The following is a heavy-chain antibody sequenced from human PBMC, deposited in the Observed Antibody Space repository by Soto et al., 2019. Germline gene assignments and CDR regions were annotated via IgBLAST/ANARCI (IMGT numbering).Heavy chain of an antibody. V-gene: IGHV4-4*02. CDR2: IYHSGST. CDR1: GGSISSSNW. CDR3: ARESEGGGSYYDSSGYSHNGFDP. J-gene: IGHJ5*02. D-gene: IGHD3-22*01. Sequence: PSETLSLTCAVSGGSISSSNWWSWVRQPPGKGLEWIGEIYHSGSTNYNPSLKSRVTISVDKSKNQFSLKLSSVTAADTAVYYCARESEGGGSYYDSSGYSHNGFDPWGQGTLVTVSS.